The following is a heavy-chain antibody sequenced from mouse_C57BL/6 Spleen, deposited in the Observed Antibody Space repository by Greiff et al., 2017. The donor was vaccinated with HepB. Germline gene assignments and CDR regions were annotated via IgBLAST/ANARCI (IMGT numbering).Heavy chain of an antibody. CDR2: ISYDGSN. J-gene: IGHJ1*03. CDR3: AREWGNWYFDV. Sequence: VQLQESGPGLVKPSQSLSLTCSVTGYSITSGYYWNWIRQFPGNKLEWMGYISYDGSNNYNPSLKNRISITRDTSKNQFFLKLNSVTTEDTATYYCAREWGNWYFDVWGTGTTVTVSS. V-gene: IGHV3-6*01. CDR1: GYSITSGYY.